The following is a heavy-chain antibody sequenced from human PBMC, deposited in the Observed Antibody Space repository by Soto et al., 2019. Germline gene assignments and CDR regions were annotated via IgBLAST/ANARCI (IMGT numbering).Heavy chain of an antibody. D-gene: IGHD2-15*01. CDR2: IIPIFGTA. CDR3: ARAADMFVAERRSMYYCCFGMDD. CDR1: GGTFSSYA. J-gene: IGHJ6*02. V-gene: IGHV1-69*01. Sequence: QVQLVQSGAEVKKPGSSVKVSCKASGGTFSSYAISWVRQAPGQGLEWMGGIIPIFGTANYAQKFQGRVTIIADEATITAYKELSSVRSEVTAVYYCARAADMFVAERRSMYYCCFGMDDWGQGTTVTVSS.